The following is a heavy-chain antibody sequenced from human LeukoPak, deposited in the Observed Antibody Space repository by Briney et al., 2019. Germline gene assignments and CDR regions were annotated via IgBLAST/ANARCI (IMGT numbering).Heavy chain of an antibody. D-gene: IGHD6-13*01. CDR1: GGSISSYY. CDR3: ARHSCSRDWFDP. Sequence: SETLSLTCTVSGGSISSYYWSWIRQPPGKGLEWIGYIYYSGSTNYNPSLKSRVTISVDTSKNQFSLKLSSVTAADTAVYYCARHSCSRDWFDPWGQGTLVTVSS. J-gene: IGHJ5*02. V-gene: IGHV4-59*08. CDR2: IYYSGST.